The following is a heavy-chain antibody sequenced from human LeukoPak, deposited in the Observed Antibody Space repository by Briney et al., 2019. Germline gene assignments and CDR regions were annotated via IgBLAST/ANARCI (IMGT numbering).Heavy chain of an antibody. J-gene: IGHJ4*02. CDR3: ARDDVGLGYSYY. CDR2: INSDGSST. CDR1: GFTFSTYG. V-gene: IGHV3-74*01. Sequence: SGGSLRLSCAASGFTFSTYGMHWVRQAPGKGLVWVSRINSDGSSTSYADSVKGRFTISRDNAKNTLYLQMNSLRAEDTAVYYCARDDVGLGYSYYWGQGTLVTVSS. D-gene: IGHD5-18*01.